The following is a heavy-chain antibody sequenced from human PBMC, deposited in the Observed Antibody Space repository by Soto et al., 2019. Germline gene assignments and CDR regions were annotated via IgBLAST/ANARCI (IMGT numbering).Heavy chain of an antibody. CDR1: GDSVSSNSAA. CDR3: AGDKCSSTSCYDYYYYGMDV. Sequence: SQTLSLTCAISGDSVSSNSAAWNWIRQSPSRGLEWLGRTYYRSKWYNDYAVSVKSRITINPDTSKNQFSLQLNSVTPEDTAVYYCAGDKCSSTSCYDYYYYGMDVWGQGTTVTVSS. D-gene: IGHD2-2*01. J-gene: IGHJ6*02. CDR2: TYYRSKWYN. V-gene: IGHV6-1*01.